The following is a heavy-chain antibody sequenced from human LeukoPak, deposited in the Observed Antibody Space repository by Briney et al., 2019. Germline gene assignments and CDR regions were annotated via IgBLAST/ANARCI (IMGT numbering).Heavy chain of an antibody. CDR3: AKGSGSYLRWYFQP. Sequence: GGSLRLSCAASGFTFSSYAMTWVRQAPGKGLEWVSSINGYGGSTYYADSVKSRFTISRDNSKNTLYLQMNSLRAEDTALYYCAKGSGSYLRWYFQPWGQGTLVTVSS. V-gene: IGHV3-23*01. CDR1: GFTFSSYA. D-gene: IGHD1-26*01. CDR2: INGYGGST. J-gene: IGHJ1*01.